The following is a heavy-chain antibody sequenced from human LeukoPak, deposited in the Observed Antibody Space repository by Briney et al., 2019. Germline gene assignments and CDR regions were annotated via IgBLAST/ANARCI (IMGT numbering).Heavy chain of an antibody. D-gene: IGHD2-2*01. CDR2: IYDSVNT. CDR1: GGSISSYY. J-gene: IGHJ5*02. Sequence: SETLSLTCTVSGGSISSYYWSWIRQSPGKGLEWIGYIYDSVNTNYNPSLESRVTISVDTSKNQFSLKLSSVTAADTAVYYCARLPAYHNWFDPWGQGTLVTVSS. CDR3: ARLPAYHNWFDP. V-gene: IGHV4-59*08.